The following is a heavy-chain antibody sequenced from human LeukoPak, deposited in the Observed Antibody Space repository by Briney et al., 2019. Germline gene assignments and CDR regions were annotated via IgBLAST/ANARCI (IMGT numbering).Heavy chain of an antibody. J-gene: IGHJ4*02. Sequence: PGGSLRLSCAASGFPFSNFGINWVRQAPGKGLEWVSSISSSSSYISYADSVKGRFTISRDNAKNSLDLQMNSLRAEDTAVYYCAIDRYSSGWYTFDYWGQGTLVTVSS. CDR2: ISSSSSYI. CDR3: AIDRYSSGWYTFDY. D-gene: IGHD6-19*01. V-gene: IGHV3-21*01. CDR1: GFPFSNFG.